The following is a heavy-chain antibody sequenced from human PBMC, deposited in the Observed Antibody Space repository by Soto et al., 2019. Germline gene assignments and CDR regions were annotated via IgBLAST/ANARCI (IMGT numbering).Heavy chain of an antibody. J-gene: IGHJ4*02. CDR2: VNAGNGET. V-gene: IGHV1-3*01. CDR3: ARDCNTIGCNVALPNYDY. D-gene: IGHD3-10*01. Sequence: QVQLVQSGAEVKKPGASVRLSCEASGYTFTNYAIHWVRQAPGQRLEWMGWVNAGNGETRYSEKFQGRVTITTDTSAPTGYLELSGLRSEDTAVYYCARDCNTIGCNVALPNYDYWGQGTLVTVSS. CDR1: GYTFTNYA.